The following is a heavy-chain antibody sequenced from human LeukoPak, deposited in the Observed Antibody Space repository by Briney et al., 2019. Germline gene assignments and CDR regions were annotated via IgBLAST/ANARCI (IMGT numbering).Heavy chain of an antibody. V-gene: IGHV4-38-2*02. Sequence: NTSETLSLTCTVSGYSISSGYYWGWIRQPPGKGLEWIGSIYHSGSTYYNPSLKSRVTISVDTSKNQFSLKLSSVTAADTAVYYCARLGGRSGNDYWGQGTLVTVSS. J-gene: IGHJ4*02. D-gene: IGHD2-15*01. CDR1: GYSISSGYY. CDR2: IYHSGST. CDR3: ARLGGRSGNDY.